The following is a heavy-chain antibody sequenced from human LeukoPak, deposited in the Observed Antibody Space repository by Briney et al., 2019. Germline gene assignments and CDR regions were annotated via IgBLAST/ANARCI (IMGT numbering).Heavy chain of an antibody. V-gene: IGHV3-30-3*01. CDR3: ARPVDTAMVRAFDY. CDR2: ISYDGSNK. D-gene: IGHD5-18*01. Sequence: KTGGSLRLSCAASGFTFSSYAMDWVRQAPGKGLEWVAFISYDGSNKYYADSVKGRFTISRDNSKNTLYLQMNSLRAEDTAVYYYARPVDTAMVRAFDYWGQGTLVTVSS. J-gene: IGHJ4*02. CDR1: GFTFSSYA.